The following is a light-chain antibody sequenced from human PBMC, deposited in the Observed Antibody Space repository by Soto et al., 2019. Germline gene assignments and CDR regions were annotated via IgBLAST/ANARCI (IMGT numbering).Light chain of an antibody. CDR3: SPYTSNSTPYV. V-gene: IGLV2-14*01. CDR1: SSDVGGYNY. CDR2: EVS. Sequence: QSVLTQPASVSGSPGQSITISCTGTSSDVGGYNYVSWYQQHPGKAPKLMIYEVSNRPSGVSNRFSGSKSGNTASLTISGLQAEDEADYYCSPYTSNSTPYVFATGTKVTVL. J-gene: IGLJ1*01.